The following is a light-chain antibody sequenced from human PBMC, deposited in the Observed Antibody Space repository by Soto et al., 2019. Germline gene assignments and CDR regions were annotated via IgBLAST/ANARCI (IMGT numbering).Light chain of an antibody. CDR3: QQRSNLIT. Sequence: DIVLTQSPATLSLSPGERATLSCRASQSISSYLAWYQQKPGQAPGLLIYDASTRATGVPARFSGSGSGTDITLAISSLEPEDFAVYYCQQRSNLITFGQGTRLEI. CDR1: QSISSY. J-gene: IGKJ5*01. V-gene: IGKV3-11*01. CDR2: DAS.